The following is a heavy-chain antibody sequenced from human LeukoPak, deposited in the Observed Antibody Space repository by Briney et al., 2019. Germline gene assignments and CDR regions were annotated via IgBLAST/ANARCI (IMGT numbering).Heavy chain of an antibody. CDR1: GYTFSSFY. CDR3: ARGYYDTSEYSVRFDA. CDR2: MNPNSGNT. Sequence: ASVKLTCKASGYTFSSFYFNWLRQATGQGLEWMGWMNPNSGNTGYAQNFKGRVTITGNTSINQSHMELSSLRSEDTAVYYCARGYYDTSEYSVRFDAWGQGTLVTVSS. V-gene: IGHV1-8*01. J-gene: IGHJ5*02. D-gene: IGHD3-22*01.